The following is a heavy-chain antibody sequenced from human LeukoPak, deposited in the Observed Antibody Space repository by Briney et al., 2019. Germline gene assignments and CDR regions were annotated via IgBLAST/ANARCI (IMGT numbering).Heavy chain of an antibody. CDR1: GFTFSSYG. D-gene: IGHD1-26*01. J-gene: IGHJ4*02. V-gene: IGHV3-30*18. CDR3: AKGNSGSYYGTTYFDY. Sequence: GGSLRLSCAASGFTFSSYGMHWVRQAPGKGLEWVAVISYDGSNKYYADSVKGRFTMSRDNSKNTLYLQMNSLRAEDTAVYYCAKGNSGSYYGTTYFDYWGQGTLVTVSS. CDR2: ISYDGSNK.